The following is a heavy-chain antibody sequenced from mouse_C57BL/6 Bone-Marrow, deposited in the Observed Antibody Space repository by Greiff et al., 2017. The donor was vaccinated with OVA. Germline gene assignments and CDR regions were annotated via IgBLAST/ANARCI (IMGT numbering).Heavy chain of an antibody. Sequence: EVHLVESGGGLVQPGGSLKLSCAASGFTFSDYGMAWVRQAPRKGPEWVAFISNLAYSIYYADTVTGRFTISRENAKNTLYLEMSSLRSEDTAMYYCARWYYGSYWYFDVWGTGTTVTVSS. CDR3: ARWYYGSYWYFDV. CDR2: ISNLAYSI. CDR1: GFTFSDYG. V-gene: IGHV5-15*01. J-gene: IGHJ1*03. D-gene: IGHD1-1*01.